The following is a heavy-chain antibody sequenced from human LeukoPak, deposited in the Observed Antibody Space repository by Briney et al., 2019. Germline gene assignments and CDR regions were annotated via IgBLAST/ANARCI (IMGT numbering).Heavy chain of an antibody. CDR1: GGSISSSHSY. V-gene: IGHV4-39*01. D-gene: IGHD6-6*01. J-gene: IGHJ4*02. Sequence: SETLSLTCTVSGGSISSSHSYWGWIRQPPGKGLEWIGTIYYSGSTYYSPSLKSRLTISVDTSKNQFSLKLTSVTAADTAVYYCARIGYSSSSFDYWGQGTLVTVSS. CDR3: ARIGYSSSSFDY. CDR2: IYYSGST.